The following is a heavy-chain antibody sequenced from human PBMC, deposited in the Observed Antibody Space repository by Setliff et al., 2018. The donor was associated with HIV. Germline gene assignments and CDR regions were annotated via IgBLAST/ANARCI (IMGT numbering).Heavy chain of an antibody. V-gene: IGHV4-38-2*02. J-gene: IGHJ4*02. CDR1: GYSISSGYY. D-gene: IGHD4-17*01. Sequence: SLTCTVSGYSISSGYYWDWIRQPPGRGLEWIGSIYHSGNTYYNPSLKSRVTISVDTSKNQFSLKLSSVTAADTAVYYCTREADTTSCPWGRGTLVTVSS. CDR3: TREADTTSCP. CDR2: IYHSGNT.